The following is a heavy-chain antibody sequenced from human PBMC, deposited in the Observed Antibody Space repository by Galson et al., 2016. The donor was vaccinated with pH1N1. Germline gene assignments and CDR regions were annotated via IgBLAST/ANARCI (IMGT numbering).Heavy chain of an antibody. CDR1: GFTFSDYP. CDR3: ARDPGYYGLGDPFDM. V-gene: IGHV3-30-3*01. D-gene: IGHD3-3*01. Sequence: SLRLSCAASGFTFSDYPMHWVRQTPGKGLECVALVSYDGSNKYYADSEKGRFTISRDNSKNTLYLQMNSLRAEDTAVYYCARDPGYYGLGDPFDMWGQGTMVTVSS. CDR2: VSYDGSNK. J-gene: IGHJ3*02.